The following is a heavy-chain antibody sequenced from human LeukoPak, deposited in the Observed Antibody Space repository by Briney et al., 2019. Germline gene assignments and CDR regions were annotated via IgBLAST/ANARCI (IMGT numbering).Heavy chain of an antibody. D-gene: IGHD3-22*01. CDR3: ARAGDSSGYSGSEFDY. CDR2: INHSGST. V-gene: IGHV4-34*01. CDR1: GGSFSGYY. Sequence: SETLSLTCAVYGGSFSGYYWSWIRQPPGKGLEWIGEINHSGSTNYNPSLKSRVTISVDTSKNQFYLKLSSVTAADTAVYYCARAGDSSGYSGSEFDYWGQGTLVTVSS. J-gene: IGHJ4*02.